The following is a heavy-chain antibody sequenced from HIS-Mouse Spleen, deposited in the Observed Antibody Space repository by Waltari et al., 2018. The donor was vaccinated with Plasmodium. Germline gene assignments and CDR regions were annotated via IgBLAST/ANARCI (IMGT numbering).Heavy chain of an antibody. CDR3: ARRYFDL. CDR1: GYTFTSYE. CDR2: INRRMGKT. V-gene: IGHV1-8*01. Sequence: QVQLVQSGAEVKKPGASVNVSCKASGYTFTSYEVNGVRQATGQGLEWMGWINRRMGKTGDAQKLRGRVTMTRNSSISTAYMELSSLRSEDTAVYYCARRYFDLWGRGTLVTVSS. J-gene: IGHJ2*01.